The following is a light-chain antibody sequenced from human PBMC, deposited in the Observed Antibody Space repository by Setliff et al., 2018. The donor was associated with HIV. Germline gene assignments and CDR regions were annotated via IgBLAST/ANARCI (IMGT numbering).Light chain of an antibody. V-gene: IGLV6-57*01. J-gene: IGLJ3*02. CDR1: SGSIDSNY. CDR3: QSYDSTTWV. CDR2: EDK. Sequence: NFMLTQPHSVSESPGKTVTISCTRSSGSIDSNYVQWYQQRPGSSPTNVIYEDKKRPPGVPDRFSGSIDSSSNSASLTISGLKPEDEADYYCQSYDSTTWVFGGG.